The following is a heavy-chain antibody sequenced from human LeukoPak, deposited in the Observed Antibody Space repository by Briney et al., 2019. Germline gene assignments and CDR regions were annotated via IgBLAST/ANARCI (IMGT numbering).Heavy chain of an antibody. J-gene: IGHJ1*01. CDR3: ATAASLYYYDSSGYYQY. Sequence: ASVKVSCKASGYTFTSYYMHWVRQAPGQGLEWMGIINPSGGSTIYAQKFQGRVTMTEDTSTDTAYMELSSLRSEDTAVYYCATAASLYYYDSSGYYQYWGQGTLVTVSS. CDR2: INPSGGST. CDR1: GYTFTSYY. D-gene: IGHD3-22*01. V-gene: IGHV1-46*01.